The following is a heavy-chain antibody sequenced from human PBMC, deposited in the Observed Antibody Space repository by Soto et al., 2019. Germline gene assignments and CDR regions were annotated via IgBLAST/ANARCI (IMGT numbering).Heavy chain of an antibody. V-gene: IGHV1-18*01. Sequence: QVQLVQSGAEVKKAGASVKVSCKASGYTFASYGISWVRQAPGQGLEWMGWISGYNGDTNYAQKLQDRVTMTTDTSPSTVYMELRSLRSDDTAVYYCAGWGRGVTLYFDYWGQGTLVTASS. CDR1: GYTFASYG. CDR2: ISGYNGDT. J-gene: IGHJ4*02. D-gene: IGHD3-10*01. CDR3: AGWGRGVTLYFDY.